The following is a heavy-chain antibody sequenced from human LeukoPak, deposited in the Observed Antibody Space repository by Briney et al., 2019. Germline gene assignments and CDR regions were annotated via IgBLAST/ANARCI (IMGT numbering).Heavy chain of an antibody. CDR2: IYYSGRT. D-gene: IGHD6-13*01. Sequence: PETLSLTCTLSVGSVSSGSYYGSCVRQPPGNGLEWIGYIYYSGRTNYNPSLKSRVTISVDTSKNQFSLKLSSVTAADTAVYYCARYAAGPFDYWGQGTLVTVSS. V-gene: IGHV4-61*01. J-gene: IGHJ4*02. CDR3: ARYAAGPFDY. CDR1: VGSVSSGSYY.